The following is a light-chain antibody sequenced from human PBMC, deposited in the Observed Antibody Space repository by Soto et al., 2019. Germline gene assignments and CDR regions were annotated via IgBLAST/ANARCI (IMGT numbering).Light chain of an antibody. Sequence: PGERATLSCRASQSVTSTYLAWYQQKPGQAPRLLIYGASSRATGIPDRFSGSGSGTDFTLTVSRLEPEDYAVYYCQQLGSSPVTFGQGTNV. J-gene: IGKJ1*01. CDR1: QSVTSTY. CDR3: QQLGSSPVT. V-gene: IGKV3-20*01. CDR2: GAS.